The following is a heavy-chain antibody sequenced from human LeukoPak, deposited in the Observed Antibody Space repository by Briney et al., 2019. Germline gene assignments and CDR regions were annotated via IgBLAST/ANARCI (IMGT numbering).Heavy chain of an antibody. CDR1: GFTFSDYY. V-gene: IGHV3-30-3*01. CDR3: ASMVVSPF. Sequence: GGSLRLSCAASGFTFSDYYMSWIRQAPGKGLEWVAVISYDGSNKYYADSVKGRFTISRDNSKNTLYLQMNSLRAEDTAVYYCASMVVSPFWGQGTLVTVSS. D-gene: IGHD2-8*02. CDR2: ISYDGSNK. J-gene: IGHJ4*02.